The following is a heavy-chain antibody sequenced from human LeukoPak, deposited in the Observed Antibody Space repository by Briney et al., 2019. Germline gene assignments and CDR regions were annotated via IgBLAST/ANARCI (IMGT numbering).Heavy chain of an antibody. V-gene: IGHV3-23*01. J-gene: IGHJ4*02. D-gene: IGHD3-10*01. Sequence: GGSLILSCAASGFTFSSYAMNWVRQAPGKGLEWVSGISGSGGSTHYADSVKGRFTISRDNSKNTLYLQVNSLRAEDTALYYCAKDQTPYGSGSYSPIDYWGQGTLVTVSS. CDR3: AKDQTPYGSGSYSPIDY. CDR1: GFTFSSYA. CDR2: ISGSGGST.